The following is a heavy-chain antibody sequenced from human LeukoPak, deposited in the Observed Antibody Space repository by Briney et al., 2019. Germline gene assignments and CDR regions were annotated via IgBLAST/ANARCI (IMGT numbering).Heavy chain of an antibody. V-gene: IGHV4-38-2*02. CDR2: IYHSGST. CDR1: GYSISSGYY. J-gene: IGHJ4*02. D-gene: IGHD2-2*01. CDR3: AVVSVVPAVQIDY. Sequence: SETLSLTCTVSGYSISSGYYWGWIRQPPGKGLEWIGSIYHSGSTYYNPSLKSRVTISVDTSKNQFSLKLSSVTAADTAVYYCAVVSVVPAVQIDYWGQGTLVTVSS.